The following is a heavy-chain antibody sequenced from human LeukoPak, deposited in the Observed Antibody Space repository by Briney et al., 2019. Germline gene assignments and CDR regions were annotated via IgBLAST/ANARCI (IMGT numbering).Heavy chain of an antibody. J-gene: IGHJ4*02. CDR2: IRYDGSNK. V-gene: IGHV3-30*02. CDR3: AKEVWDIVVVLAAISY. Sequence: GGSLRLSCAASGFTFSSYGMHWVRQAPGKGLEWVAFIRYDGSNKYYADSVKGRFTISRDNSKNTLYLQMNSLRAEDTAVYYCAKEVWDIVVVLAAISYWGQGTLVTVSS. CDR1: GFTFSSYG. D-gene: IGHD2-2*01.